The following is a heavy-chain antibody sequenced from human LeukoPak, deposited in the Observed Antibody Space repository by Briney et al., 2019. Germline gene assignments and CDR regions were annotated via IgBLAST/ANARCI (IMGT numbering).Heavy chain of an antibody. J-gene: IGHJ4*02. V-gene: IGHV4-38-2*02. CDR3: ARANLYYFDY. Sequence: SETLSLTCTVSGYSISSGYYWGWIRQPPGKGLEWIGSIYHSGSTYYNPSLKSRVTISVDTSKNQFSLKLTSVTTADTAVYYCARANLYYFDYWGQGTPVTVSS. CDR2: IYHSGST. CDR1: GYSISSGYY.